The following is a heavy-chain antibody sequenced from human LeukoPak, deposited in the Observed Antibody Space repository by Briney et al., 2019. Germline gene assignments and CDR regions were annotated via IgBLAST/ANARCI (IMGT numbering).Heavy chain of an antibody. J-gene: IGHJ3*01. Sequence: ASEKVSCKASGYTFTDYYMNWVRQAPGQGLEWMGWINPNSGGTSYAQKFQGRVTMTRDTSISTAYMELSRLRSDDTAVYYCARDLTGEDAFDLWGQGTMVTVSS. D-gene: IGHD3-10*01. V-gene: IGHV1-2*02. CDR3: ARDLTGEDAFDL. CDR2: INPNSGGT. CDR1: GYTFTDYY.